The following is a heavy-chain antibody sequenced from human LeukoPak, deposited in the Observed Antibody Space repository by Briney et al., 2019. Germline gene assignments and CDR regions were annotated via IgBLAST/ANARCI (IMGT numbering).Heavy chain of an antibody. J-gene: IGHJ6*02. CDR1: GFTVSNYW. V-gene: IGHV3-7*03. CDR2: IKQDGSEK. D-gene: IGHD3-10*01. Sequence: PGGSLRLSCAVSGFTVSNYWMSWVRQAPGKGLEWVANIKQDGSEKHYIDSARGRFTISRDNARNSLYLQMDSLRSEDTAVYYCATAIGGSGRNPMDVWGQGTTVTVSS. CDR3: ATAIGGSGRNPMDV.